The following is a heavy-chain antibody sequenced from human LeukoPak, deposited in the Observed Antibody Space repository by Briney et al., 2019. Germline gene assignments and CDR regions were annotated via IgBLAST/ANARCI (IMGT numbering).Heavy chain of an antibody. J-gene: IGHJ4*02. CDR2: INPNSGGT. Sequence: ASVKVSCKASGYTFTVYYMHWVRQAPGQGLEWMGWINPNSGGTNYAQKFQGRVTMIRDTSISTAYMELSRLRSDDTAVYYCARVLTRSSSAGISAYWGQGTLVTVSS. V-gene: IGHV1-2*02. CDR3: ARVLTRSSSAGISAY. D-gene: IGHD6-6*01. CDR1: GYTFTVYY.